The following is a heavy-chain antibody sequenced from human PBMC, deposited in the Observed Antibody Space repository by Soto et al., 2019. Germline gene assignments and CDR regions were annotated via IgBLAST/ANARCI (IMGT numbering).Heavy chain of an antibody. CDR2: IYPSGST. CDR1: GGSISGHS. J-gene: IGHJ4*02. D-gene: IGHD5-12*01. V-gene: IGHV4-4*07. Sequence: QVNLQESGPGLVKPSETLSVTCTVSGGSISGHSWIWIRQPAGRGLEWIGHIYPSGSTSYNPSLRSRVTMSRDTSKNQIFLNLTSVTAADTAVFYCVRGRSYSVYDFWGPGTLVTVSS. CDR3: VRGRSYSVYDF.